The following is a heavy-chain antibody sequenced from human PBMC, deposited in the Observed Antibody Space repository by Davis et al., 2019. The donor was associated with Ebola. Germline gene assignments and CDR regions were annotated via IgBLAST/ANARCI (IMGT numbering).Heavy chain of an antibody. CDR3: AREAPTAKRYKQQLVSP. Sequence: PSETLSLTCAVSGGSIRSSNWWSWVRQPPGKGLEWIEEINHSGSTNYNPSLKSRVTISVDTSKNQFSLKLSSVTAADTAVYYCAREAPTAKRYKQQLVSPWGQGTLDTVSS. V-gene: IGHV4-4*02. D-gene: IGHD6-13*01. CDR2: INHSGST. J-gene: IGHJ5*02. CDR1: GGSIRSSNW.